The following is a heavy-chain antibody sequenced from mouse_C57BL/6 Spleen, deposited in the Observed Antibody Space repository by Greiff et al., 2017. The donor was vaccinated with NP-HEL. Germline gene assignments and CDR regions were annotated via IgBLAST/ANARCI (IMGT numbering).Heavy chain of an antibody. V-gene: IGHV5-4*03. J-gene: IGHJ3*01. CDR1: GFTFSSYA. CDR2: ISDGGSYT. CDR3: ARRDYDYEGGLAY. Sequence: EVKLMESGGGLVKPGGSLKLSCAASGFTFSSYAMSWVRQTPEKRLEWVATISDGGSYTYYPDNVKGRFTISRDNAKNNLYLQMSHLKSEDTAMYYCARRDYDYEGGLAYWGQGTLVTVSA. D-gene: IGHD2-4*01.